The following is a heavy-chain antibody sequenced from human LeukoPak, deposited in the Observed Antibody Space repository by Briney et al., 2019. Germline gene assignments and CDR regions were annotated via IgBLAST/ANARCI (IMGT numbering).Heavy chain of an antibody. CDR1: GFTFNDYG. CDR3: ARVLVPAAIRGYYFDY. Sequence: GGSLRLSCAASGFTFNDYGMSWVRQAPGKGLEWVPGINWNGGSTGYADSVKGRFTISRDNAKNSLYLQMNSLRAEDTALYYCARVLVPAAIRGYYFDYWGQGTLVTVSS. J-gene: IGHJ4*02. V-gene: IGHV3-20*04. CDR2: INWNGGST. D-gene: IGHD2-2*02.